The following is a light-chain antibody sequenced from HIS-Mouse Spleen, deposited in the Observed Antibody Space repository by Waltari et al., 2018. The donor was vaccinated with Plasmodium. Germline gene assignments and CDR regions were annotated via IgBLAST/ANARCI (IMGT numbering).Light chain of an antibody. CDR1: QDISNS. Sequence: DIQMTQSPSSLSASVGDRVTITCQASQDISNSFNWDQEKTWKAPKLLIYDASNLETGVPSRFSGSGSGTDFTFTISSLQPEDIATYYCQQYDNLPYTFGPGTKLEIK. CDR3: QQYDNLPYT. J-gene: IGKJ2*01. V-gene: IGKV1-33*01. CDR2: DAS.